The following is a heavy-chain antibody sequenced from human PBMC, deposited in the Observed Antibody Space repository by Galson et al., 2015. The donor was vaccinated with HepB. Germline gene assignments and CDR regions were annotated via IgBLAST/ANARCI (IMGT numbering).Heavy chain of an antibody. CDR3: ARHSGHISGWYTGRGGFDS. Sequence: SLRLSCADSGSTLSNYAMHWVRQAPGKGLEWVAVISYDGRNNNHVDSVKGRFTISRDNSKNTLYLQMNSLRPEDTAVYYCARHSGHISGWYTGRGGFDSWGQGTLVIVSS. V-gene: IGHV3-30*03. D-gene: IGHD6-19*01. CDR1: GSTLSNYA. CDR2: ISYDGRNN. J-gene: IGHJ4*02.